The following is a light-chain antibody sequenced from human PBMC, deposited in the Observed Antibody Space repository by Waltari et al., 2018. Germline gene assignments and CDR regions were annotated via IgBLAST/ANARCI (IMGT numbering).Light chain of an antibody. CDR2: WAS. CDR1: QSLLYSSNNKNY. V-gene: IGKV4-1*01. J-gene: IGKJ3*01. Sequence: DIVMTQSPDSLAVSLGERSNINCKSSQSLLYSSNNKNYLAWYQQKPGQPPKLLIYWASTRESGVPDRFSGSGSGTDFTLTISSLQAEDVAVYYCQQYYSTPFTFGPGTKVDIK. CDR3: QQYYSTPFT.